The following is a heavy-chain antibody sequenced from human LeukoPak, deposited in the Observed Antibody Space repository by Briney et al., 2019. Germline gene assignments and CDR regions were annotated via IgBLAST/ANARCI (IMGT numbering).Heavy chain of an antibody. J-gene: IGHJ4*02. V-gene: IGHV4-34*01. Sequence: SETLSLTCAVYGGSFSGYYWSWIRQPPGKGLEWIGEINHSGSTYYNPSLKSRVTIYVDTSKNQFSLKLSSVTAADTAVDYCARQKIITMVRGVSRPFDYWGQGTLVTVSS. CDR3: ARQKIITMVRGVSRPFDY. CDR2: INHSGST. CDR1: GGSFSGYY. D-gene: IGHD3-10*01.